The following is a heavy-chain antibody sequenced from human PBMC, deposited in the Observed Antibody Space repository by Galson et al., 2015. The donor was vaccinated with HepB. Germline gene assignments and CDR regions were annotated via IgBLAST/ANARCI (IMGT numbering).Heavy chain of an antibody. CDR2: IGTAGDT. CDR3: AGAGWREAFDI. CDR1: GFTFSSYG. V-gene: IGHV3-13*01. Sequence: SLRLSCAASGFTFSSYGMHWVRQATGKGLEWVSSIGTAGDTYYTGSVKGRVTTSRENAKNSLYLQMTSLRAGDTAVYYCAGAGWREAFDIWGQGTMVTVSS. J-gene: IGHJ3*02. D-gene: IGHD2-15*01.